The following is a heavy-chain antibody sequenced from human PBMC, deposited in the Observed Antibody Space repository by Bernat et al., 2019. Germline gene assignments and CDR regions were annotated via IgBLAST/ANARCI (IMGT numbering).Heavy chain of an antibody. CDR2: ISYDGSNK. CDR3: AKDHGGKTGAFDY. J-gene: IGHJ4*01. D-gene: IGHD1-1*01. CDR1: GFTFSSYG. V-gene: IGHV3-30*18. Sequence: VQLVESGGGVVQPGRSLRLSCAASGFTFSSYGMHWVRQAPGKGLEWVAVISYDGSNKYYADSVKGRFTISRDNSENTLYLQMNSLRAEDEAVYYCAKDHGGKTGAFDYRGQGTLVTVSS.